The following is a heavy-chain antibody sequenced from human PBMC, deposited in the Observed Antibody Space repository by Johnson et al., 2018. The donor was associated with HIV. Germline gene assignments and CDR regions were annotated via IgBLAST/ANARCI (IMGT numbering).Heavy chain of an antibody. V-gene: IGHV3-11*04. Sequence: VQLVESGGGLVRPGGSLRLSCVASTFTFSGYNLAWIRQAPGKGLECLSYISSSGYSTYYTDSVKGRFTISRDNAKKSLFLQMNSLRAEDTALYYCATSTASDALDIWGQGTMVTVSS. D-gene: IGHD1-1*01. CDR2: ISSSGYST. CDR1: TFTFSGYN. J-gene: IGHJ3*02. CDR3: ATSTASDALDI.